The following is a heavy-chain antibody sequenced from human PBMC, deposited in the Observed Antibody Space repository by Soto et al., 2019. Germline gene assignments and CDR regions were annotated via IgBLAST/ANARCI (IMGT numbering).Heavy chain of an antibody. CDR2: IWYDGSNK. V-gene: IGHV3-33*01. J-gene: IGHJ4*02. D-gene: IGHD6-13*01. Sequence: GGSLRLSCAASGFTFSSYGMHWVRQAPGKGLEWVAVIWYDGSNKYYADSVKGRFTISRDNSKNTLYLQMNSLRAEDTAVYYCARSPIAAEPWELDYWGQGTLVTVSS. CDR3: ARSPIAAEPWELDY. CDR1: GFTFSSYG.